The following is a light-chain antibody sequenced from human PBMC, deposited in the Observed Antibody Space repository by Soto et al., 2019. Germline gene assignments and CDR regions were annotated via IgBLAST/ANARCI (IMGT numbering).Light chain of an antibody. CDR3: QQYGSSPET. CDR2: GAS. J-gene: IGKJ1*01. V-gene: IGKV3-20*01. CDR1: QSFSSNY. Sequence: EIVLTQSPGTLSLSPGERATLSCRASQSFSSNYLAWYQQKPGQAPRLLIYGASSRATGIPDRFSGSGSGTDFTLTISRLEPEDFAVYYCQQYGSSPETFGQGTEVEIK.